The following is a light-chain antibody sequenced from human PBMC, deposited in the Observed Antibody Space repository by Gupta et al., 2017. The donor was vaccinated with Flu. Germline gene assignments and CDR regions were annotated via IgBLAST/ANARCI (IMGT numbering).Light chain of an antibody. CDR2: DAY. Sequence: DIQFTQSPSSLSASVGDRVTITCQASQDINNYLDWYQQKPGKAPKLLIYDAYNLETGVPSRFSGSGSGTYFTFTISILQPEDIATYYCLQYGNLPLTFGGGTTVEIK. J-gene: IGKJ4*01. CDR1: QDINNY. V-gene: IGKV1-33*01. CDR3: LQYGNLPLT.